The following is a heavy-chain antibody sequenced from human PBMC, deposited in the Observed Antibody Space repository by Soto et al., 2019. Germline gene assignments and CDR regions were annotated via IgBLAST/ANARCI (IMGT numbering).Heavy chain of an antibody. CDR2: INNNGGDI. V-gene: IGHV3-48*01. CDR1: GFTISTYS. Sequence: EEQLVESGGGLVQPGGSLRLSCAASGFTISTYSMNWVRQAPGEGLEWLTFINNNGGDIYYADSVKGRFTIFRDTAKNSVYLQVDSLRPEDTAVYYGARDAVAATGGFCPLDVWGQWTMVTVSS. CDR3: ARDAVAATGGFCPLDV. J-gene: IGHJ3*01. D-gene: IGHD6-19*01.